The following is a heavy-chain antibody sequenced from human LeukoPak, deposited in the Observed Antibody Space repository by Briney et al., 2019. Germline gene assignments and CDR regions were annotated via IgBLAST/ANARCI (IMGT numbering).Heavy chain of an antibody. CDR1: GGSISVYY. Sequence: SETLSLTCTVPGGSISVYYWSWIRQPPGKGLEWIGYIYYSGSTNYNPSLKSRVTISVDTSKNQFSLKLSSVTAADTAVYYCATQAVDTAMVTGWFDPWDQGTLVTVSS. D-gene: IGHD5-18*01. J-gene: IGHJ5*02. CDR2: IYYSGST. CDR3: ATQAVDTAMVTGWFDP. V-gene: IGHV4-59*08.